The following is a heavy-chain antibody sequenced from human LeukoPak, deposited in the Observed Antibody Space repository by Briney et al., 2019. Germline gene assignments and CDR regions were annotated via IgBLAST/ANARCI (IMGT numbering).Heavy chain of an antibody. CDR3: ARRSGSSWSSFDY. Sequence: PGGSLRLSCAASGFTFSSYWMSWVRQAPGKGLEWVSGISGFGGSTYYAPSEKGRLTISRDNFGNMLYLHLDSLRVEDTAIYYCARRSGSSWSSFDYWGQGALVTVSS. CDR1: GFTFSSYW. V-gene: IGHV3-23*01. D-gene: IGHD6-13*01. J-gene: IGHJ4*02. CDR2: ISGFGGST.